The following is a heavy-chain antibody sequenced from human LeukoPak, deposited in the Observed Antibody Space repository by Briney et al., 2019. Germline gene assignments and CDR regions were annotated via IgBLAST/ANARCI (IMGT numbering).Heavy chain of an antibody. Sequence: SETLSLTRTVSGGSISTYYWSWIRQPPGKGLEWIGYIYHSGSTNYNPSLRSRVTMSVDTSKKQFSLKLRSVTAADTAVYYCAREGYSGSDFDSWGQGTLVTVSS. CDR2: IYHSGST. J-gene: IGHJ4*02. CDR3: AREGYSGSDFDS. V-gene: IGHV4-59*01. D-gene: IGHD2-21*01. CDR1: GGSISTYY.